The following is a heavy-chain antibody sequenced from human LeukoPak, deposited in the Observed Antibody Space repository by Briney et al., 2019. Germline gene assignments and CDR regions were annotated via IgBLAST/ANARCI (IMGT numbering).Heavy chain of an antibody. CDR2: ISNDGGGT. D-gene: IGHD3-22*01. CDR1: GFIFNNYG. Sequence: GGSLRLSCAASGFIFNNYGLIWVRQAPGKGLEWVSVISNDGGGTQYADFVEGRFTISRDNSKNTLFLQMSSLRAEDTALYYCAKGSSGYFADLWGQGTLVTVSS. J-gene: IGHJ5*02. CDR3: AKGSSGYFADL. V-gene: IGHV3-23*01.